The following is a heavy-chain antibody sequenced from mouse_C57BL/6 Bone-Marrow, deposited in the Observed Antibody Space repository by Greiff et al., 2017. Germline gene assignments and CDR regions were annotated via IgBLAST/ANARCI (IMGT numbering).Heavy chain of an antibody. Sequence: EVQGVESGGGLVKPGGSLKLSCAASGFTFSSYTMSWVRQTPEKRLQWVAAISGGGGNTYYPDSVKGRFTISRDNDKNILYLQMSSLRSEDTAVYYCARQVTTVLATKYFDVWGTGTTVTVSS. D-gene: IGHD1-1*01. CDR3: ARQVTTVLATKYFDV. CDR1: GFTFSSYT. J-gene: IGHJ1*03. CDR2: ISGGGGNT. V-gene: IGHV5-9*04.